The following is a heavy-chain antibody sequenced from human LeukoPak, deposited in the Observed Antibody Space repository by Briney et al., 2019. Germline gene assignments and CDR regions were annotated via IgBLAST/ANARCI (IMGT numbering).Heavy chain of an antibody. Sequence: PGGSLRLSCAASGFTFSSYGMHWVRQAPGKGLEWVAVISYDGSHKYYADSVKGRFTISRDNSKNTLYLQMNSLRAEDTAVYYCAKGPETGWYEYFQHWGQGTLVTGSS. CDR1: GFTFSSYG. D-gene: IGHD6-19*01. J-gene: IGHJ1*01. V-gene: IGHV3-30*18. CDR3: AKGPETGWYEYFQH. CDR2: ISYDGSHK.